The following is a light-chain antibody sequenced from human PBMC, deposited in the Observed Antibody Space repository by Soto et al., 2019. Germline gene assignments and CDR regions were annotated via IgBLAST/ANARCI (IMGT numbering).Light chain of an antibody. CDR3: QQANNFPLT. V-gene: IGKV1-12*01. Sequence: DIQMTQSPSSVSASVGDTVSITCRASQGINNWLAWYQQKPGKAPQVLIYAASSLQSGVPSRFSGSGFGTDFTLTITSLQPEDFATYFCQQANNFPLTFGEGTKIEIK. CDR2: AAS. J-gene: IGKJ4*01. CDR1: QGINNW.